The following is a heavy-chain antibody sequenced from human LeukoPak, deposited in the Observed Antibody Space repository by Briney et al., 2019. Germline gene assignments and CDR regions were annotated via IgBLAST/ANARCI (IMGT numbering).Heavy chain of an antibody. Sequence: GGSLRLSCAASGFTFSTCNMHWVRQAPGKGLEWVAVVSKDGTNKFYADSVRGRFTISRDNSKNTLYLQMNSLRGEDTAVYYCARRPPSMAGLEYWGQGTLVTVSS. CDR3: ARRPPSMAGLEY. D-gene: IGHD6-19*01. CDR1: GFTFSTCN. V-gene: IGHV3-30*01. J-gene: IGHJ4*02. CDR2: VSKDGTNK.